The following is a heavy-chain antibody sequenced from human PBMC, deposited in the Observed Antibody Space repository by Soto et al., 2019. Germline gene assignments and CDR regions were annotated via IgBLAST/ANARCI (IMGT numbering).Heavy chain of an antibody. J-gene: IGHJ6*02. CDR2: ISSSSSYI. CDR3: ARSSAYYYDSSGYYPYYYYGMDV. D-gene: IGHD3-22*01. CDR1: GFTFSSYS. V-gene: IGHV3-21*01. Sequence: GGSLRLSCAASGFTFSSYSMNWVRQAPGKGLEWVSSISSSSSYIYYADSVKGRFTISRDNAKNSLYLQMNSLRAEDTAVYYCARSSAYYYDSSGYYPYYYYGMDVWGQGTTVTVSS.